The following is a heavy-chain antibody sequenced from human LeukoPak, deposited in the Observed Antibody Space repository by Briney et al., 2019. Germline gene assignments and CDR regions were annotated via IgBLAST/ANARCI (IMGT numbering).Heavy chain of an antibody. CDR2: ISGSGGST. CDR1: GFTFSSYA. CDR3: AQDRYGSGLTDY. D-gene: IGHD3-10*01. Sequence: GGSLRLSCAASGFTFSSYAMSWVRQAPGKGLEWVSAISGSGGSTYYADSEKGRFTISRDNSKNTLYLQMNSLRAEDTAVYYCAQDRYGSGLTDYWGQGTLVTVSS. J-gene: IGHJ4*02. V-gene: IGHV3-23*01.